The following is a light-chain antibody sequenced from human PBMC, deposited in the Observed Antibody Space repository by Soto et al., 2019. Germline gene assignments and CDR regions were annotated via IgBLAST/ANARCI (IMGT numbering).Light chain of an antibody. CDR1: NSDIGTYNS. Sequence: QSALTQPASVSGSPGQSITISCTGTNSDIGTYNSVSWYQQHAGKVPKLMIYDVTNRPSGVSARFAGSKSDNTASLTISGLQAEDEADYYCTSYTTSSTLVFGGGTKLTVL. V-gene: IGLV2-14*01. CDR3: TSYTTSSTLV. J-gene: IGLJ2*01. CDR2: DVT.